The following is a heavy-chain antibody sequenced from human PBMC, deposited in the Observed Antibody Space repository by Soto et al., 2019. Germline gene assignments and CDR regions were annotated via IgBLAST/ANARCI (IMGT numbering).Heavy chain of an antibody. D-gene: IGHD5-18*01. CDR3: ARGIRNYYGVEV. J-gene: IGHJ6*02. CDR2: IKFDESTT. CDR1: GLTFNIYW. V-gene: IGHV3-74*01. Sequence: EVQVVESGGGLIQPGGSLRLSCVASGLTFNIYWMHWVRQAPGKGLVWVSRIKFDESTTSYADSVKGRFTISRDNAKNTVFLQMNSLRADDTGVYYCARGIRNYYGVEVWGQGTTVTVSS.